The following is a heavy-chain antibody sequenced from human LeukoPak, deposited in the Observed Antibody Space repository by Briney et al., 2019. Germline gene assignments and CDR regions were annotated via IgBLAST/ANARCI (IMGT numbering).Heavy chain of an antibody. CDR2: INHSGST. CDR1: GGSFSGYY. Sequence: PSETLSLTCAVYGGSFSGYYWSWIRQPLGKGLEWIGEINHSGSTNYNPSLKSRVTISVDTSKNQFSLKLSSVTAADTAVYYCARGLNVFGVVIPLYGMDVWGQGTTVTVSS. CDR3: ARGLNVFGVVIPLYGMDV. D-gene: IGHD3-3*01. J-gene: IGHJ6*02. V-gene: IGHV4-34*01.